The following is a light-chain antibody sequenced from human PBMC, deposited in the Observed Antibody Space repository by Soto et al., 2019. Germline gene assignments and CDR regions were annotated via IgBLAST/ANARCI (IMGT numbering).Light chain of an antibody. CDR1: QSVSSY. J-gene: IGKJ4*01. Sequence: EIVLTQSPATLSLSPGERATLSCRASQSVSSYLAWYQQKPGLAPRLLIYDASNRATGIPARFSGSGSGTDFTLTIRSLEPEDFAVYYCQQRSNCPLTFGGGTKVEIK. CDR3: QQRSNCPLT. CDR2: DAS. V-gene: IGKV3-11*01.